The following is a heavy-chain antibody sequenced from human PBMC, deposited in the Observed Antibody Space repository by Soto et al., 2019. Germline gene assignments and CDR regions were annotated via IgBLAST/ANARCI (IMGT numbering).Heavy chain of an antibody. CDR2: ISSSSSYI. CDR1: GFTFSSYS. V-gene: IGHV3-21*04. Sequence: GGSLRLSCAASGFTFSSYSMNWVRQAPGKGLEWVSSISSSSSYIYYADSVKGRFTISRDNSHNTLYLQVHSLTAKDTAVYYCAKDRRAGGNSAFYFDFWGQGAQVTVSS. D-gene: IGHD3-16*01. CDR3: AKDRRAGGNSAFYFDF. J-gene: IGHJ4*02.